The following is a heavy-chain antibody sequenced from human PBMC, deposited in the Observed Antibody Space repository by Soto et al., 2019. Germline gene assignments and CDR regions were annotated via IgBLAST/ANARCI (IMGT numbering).Heavy chain of an antibody. D-gene: IGHD5-18*01. CDR3: AKSWGDTWQESAFHV. CDR2: MSATGGST. CDR1: GFSFSSYS. Sequence: EVQLLESGGDLIQPGGSLRLSCAASGFSFSSYSMSWVRQAPGKGLEWVSGMSATGGSTYYIDSVKGRFIISRDNSRKTLYLQMNSLRADHTAVYYCAKSWGDTWQESAFHVWGLGTLVTV. V-gene: IGHV3-23*01. J-gene: IGHJ3*01.